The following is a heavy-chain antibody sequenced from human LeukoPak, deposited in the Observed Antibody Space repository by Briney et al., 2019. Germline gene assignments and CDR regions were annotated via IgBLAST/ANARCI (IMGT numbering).Heavy chain of an antibody. D-gene: IGHD2-21*01. J-gene: IGHJ4*02. CDR2: INPNSGDT. Sequence: ASVKVSCKASGYTFTGHYLHWVRQAPGQGLEWMGWINPNSGDTNYAQKFQGRVTMTRDTSISTAYMELSRLKSDDTAVYYCARDLWSSYCFDYWGQGTLVTVSS. V-gene: IGHV1-2*02. CDR3: ARDLWSSYCFDY. CDR1: GYTFTGHY.